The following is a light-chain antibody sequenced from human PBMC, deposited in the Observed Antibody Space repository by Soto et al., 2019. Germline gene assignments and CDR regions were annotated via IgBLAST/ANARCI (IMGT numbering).Light chain of an antibody. Sequence: IVLTQSPGTLSLSPGERTTLSCRASQSISRSLAWYQQKPGQGPRLLIYGASSRATGTPDRFSGSGSGTDFTLTINRLEPEDFALYYCQQYGSSPPTFGQGTKVEIK. CDR1: QSISRS. V-gene: IGKV3-20*01. CDR2: GAS. J-gene: IGKJ1*01. CDR3: QQYGSSPPT.